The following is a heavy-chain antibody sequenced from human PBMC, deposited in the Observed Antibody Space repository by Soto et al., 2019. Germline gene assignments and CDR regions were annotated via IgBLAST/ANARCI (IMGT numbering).Heavy chain of an antibody. Sequence: SETLSLTGGVSGGSIDITDYSLSWIRQPPGKGLEWIGYVSHRGTAYSIPSLKGRLTLSMDSSQTQFSLKLTSVTAADSAVYYCARIHWSQSSLDYWGRGILVTVSS. J-gene: IGHJ4*02. CDR3: ARIHWSQSSLDY. CDR2: VSHRGTA. CDR1: GGSIDITDYS. D-gene: IGHD6-19*01. V-gene: IGHV4-30-2*01.